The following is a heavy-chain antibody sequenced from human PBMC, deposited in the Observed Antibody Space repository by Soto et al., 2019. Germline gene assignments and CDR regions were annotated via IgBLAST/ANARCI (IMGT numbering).Heavy chain of an antibody. Sequence: SETLSLTCTVSGGSISSYYWSWIRQPPGKGLEWIGYIYYSGSTNYNPSLKSRVTISVDTSKNQFSLKLSSVTAADTAVYYCASSPGRYDILTGFDYWGQGTLVTVSS. D-gene: IGHD3-9*01. CDR3: ASSPGRYDILTGFDY. CDR2: IYYSGST. CDR1: GGSISSYY. J-gene: IGHJ4*02. V-gene: IGHV4-59*01.